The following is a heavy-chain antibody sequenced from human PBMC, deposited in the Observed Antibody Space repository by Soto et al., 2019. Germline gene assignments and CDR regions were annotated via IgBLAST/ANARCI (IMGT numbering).Heavy chain of an antibody. V-gene: IGHV4-34*01. D-gene: IGHD2-15*01. CDR2: INHSGST. CDR3: ARSPQRRGYCSGGSCPKRGWFDP. J-gene: IGHJ5*02. CDR1: GGSFSGYY. Sequence: QVQLQQWGAGLLKPSETLSLTCAVYGGSFSGYYWSWIRQPPGKGLEWIGEINHSGSTNYNPSLNGRFTISVDTSKNQFSPKLSSVTSADTAVYYCARSPQRRGYCSGGSCPKRGWFDPWGQGTLVTVSS.